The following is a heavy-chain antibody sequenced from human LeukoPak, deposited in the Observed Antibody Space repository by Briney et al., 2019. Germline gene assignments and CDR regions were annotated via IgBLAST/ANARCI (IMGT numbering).Heavy chain of an antibody. CDR1: GFXFSSYW. CDR3: ARQSSPGNYRWFDP. Sequence: GGSLRLSCAASGFXFSSYWIHWVRQAPGKGLVWVSRISGDGSSTSYADSVKGRFTISRDNAKNTLYLQMNSLRAEDTAVYYCARQSSPGNYRWFDPWGQGTLVTVSS. D-gene: IGHD3-16*02. V-gene: IGHV3-74*01. J-gene: IGHJ5*02. CDR2: ISGDGSST.